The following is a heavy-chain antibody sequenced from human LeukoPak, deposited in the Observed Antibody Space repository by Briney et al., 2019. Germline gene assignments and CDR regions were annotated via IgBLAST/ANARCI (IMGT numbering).Heavy chain of an antibody. D-gene: IGHD6-13*01. J-gene: IGHJ5*02. V-gene: IGHV4-38-2*01. CDR3: ARVPFIAAAGTNWLDP. CDR1: GYSISSGYY. CDR2: IYHSGST. Sequence: PSETLSLTCAVSGYSISSGYYWGWIRQPPGKGLEWIGSIYHSGSTYYNPSLKSRVTISVDTSKNQFSLKLSSVTAADTAVYYCARVPFIAAAGTNWLDPWGQGTLVTVSS.